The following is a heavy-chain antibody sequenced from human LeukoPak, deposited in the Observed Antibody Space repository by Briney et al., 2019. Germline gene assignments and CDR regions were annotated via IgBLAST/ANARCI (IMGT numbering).Heavy chain of an antibody. J-gene: IGHJ6*02. Sequence: GGSLRHSCAASGFTFSSYAMSWVRQAPGKGLEWVSAISGSGGSTYYADSVKGRFTISRDNSKNTLYLQMNSLRAEDTAVYYCAKDSNRSWLVRLYYGMDVWGQGTTVTVSS. CDR2: ISGSGGST. CDR3: AKDSNRSWLVRLYYGMDV. V-gene: IGHV3-23*01. D-gene: IGHD6-19*01. CDR1: GFTFSSYA.